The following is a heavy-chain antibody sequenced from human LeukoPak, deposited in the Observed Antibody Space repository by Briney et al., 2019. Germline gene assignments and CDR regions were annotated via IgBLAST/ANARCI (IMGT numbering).Heavy chain of an antibody. CDR1: GYTFTNYY. CDR3: ARKGANQVSDY. J-gene: IGHJ4*02. V-gene: IGHV1-46*01. D-gene: IGHD1-14*01. Sequence: GASVKVSCKASGYTFTNYYMHWVRQAPGQGPEWMGIINPSGGSTTYAQKFQGRVTVTRDMSTSTVYMELSSPRSEDTAVYYCARKGANQVSDYWGQGTLVTVSS. CDR2: INPSGGST.